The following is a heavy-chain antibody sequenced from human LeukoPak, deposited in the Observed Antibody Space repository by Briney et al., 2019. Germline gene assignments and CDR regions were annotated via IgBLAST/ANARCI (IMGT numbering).Heavy chain of an antibody. J-gene: IGHJ4*02. D-gene: IGHD4-23*01. CDR3: ARLHQVVIDY. CDR1: GGSFSGYY. CDR2: INHSGST. Sequence: SSETLSLTCAVYGGSFSGYYWSWIRQPPGKGLEWIGEINHSGSTNYNPSLKSRVTISVDTSKNQFPLKLSSVTAADTAVYYCARLHQVVIDYWGQGTLVTVSS. V-gene: IGHV4-34*01.